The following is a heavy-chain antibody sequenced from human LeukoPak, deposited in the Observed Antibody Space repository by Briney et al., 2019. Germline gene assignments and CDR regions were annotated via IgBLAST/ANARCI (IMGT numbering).Heavy chain of an antibody. CDR1: GFTFSSYE. V-gene: IGHV3-48*03. CDR3: ARGFAGTLFY. J-gene: IGHJ4*02. Sequence: QPGRSLRLSCAASGFTFSSYEMNWVRQAPGKGLEWVSYISSSGSTIYYADSVRGRFTISRDNAKNSLYLQMNSLRAEDTAVYYCARGFAGTLFYWGQGTLVTVSS. CDR2: ISSSGSTI. D-gene: IGHD6-13*01.